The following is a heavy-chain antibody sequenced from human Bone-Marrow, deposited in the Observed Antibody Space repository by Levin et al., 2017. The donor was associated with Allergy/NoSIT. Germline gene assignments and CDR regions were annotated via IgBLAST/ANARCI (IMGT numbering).Heavy chain of an antibody. CDR3: ARVRGDWAVNDAFDI. J-gene: IGHJ3*02. CDR2: ILYSGDI. V-gene: IGHV4-59*11. Sequence: PSETLSLTCAVSGGSIKSHHWSWIRQPPGKGLEWIGLILYSGDIDYNPALKSRVTISADTSKNHFSLMLRSVTAADTAVYYCARVRGDWAVNDAFDIWGQGTMVTVSS. CDR1: GGSIKSHH. D-gene: IGHD2-21*02.